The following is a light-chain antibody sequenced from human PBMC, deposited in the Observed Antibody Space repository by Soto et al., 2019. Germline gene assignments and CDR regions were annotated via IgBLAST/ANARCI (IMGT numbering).Light chain of an antibody. V-gene: IGKV3-15*01. J-gene: IGKJ3*01. CDR2: GAS. CDR3: QQYNNWPIT. CDR1: QSVISN. Sequence: EIVITQSPATLSVSPGERAKLSWRASQSVISNLGWYQQKPGQAPRLLIYGASTRATGVPARFSGRGSGTEFTLTISSLQSEDFAVYYCQQYNNWPITFGPGTKVDI.